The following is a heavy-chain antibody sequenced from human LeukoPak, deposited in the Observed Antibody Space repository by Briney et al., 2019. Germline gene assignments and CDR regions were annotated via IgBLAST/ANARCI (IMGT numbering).Heavy chain of an antibody. Sequence: PSETLSLTCTVSGDSITTSTTYHWGWIRQPPGKGLEWIGSVYYSGYTFYNPSLKSRVTISVDMSKNQFSLKVNSVTAADTAVYYCARLLYDYFSGSYYYFDYWGRGTLVTVSS. CDR3: ARLLYDYFSGSYYYFDY. CDR2: VYYSGYT. CDR1: GDSITTSTTYH. D-gene: IGHD2-15*01. J-gene: IGHJ4*02. V-gene: IGHV4-39*07.